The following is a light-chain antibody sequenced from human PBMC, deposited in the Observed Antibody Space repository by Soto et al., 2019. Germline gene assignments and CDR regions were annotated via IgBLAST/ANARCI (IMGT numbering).Light chain of an antibody. CDR3: CSFAGSRALYV. Sequence: QSALPQPPSVSGSPGQSVTISCTGTNSDVGGYNYVSWYQQHPGKAPKLMIFDVNYRPSGVPDRFSGSKSDNTASLTISGLQAEDEADYYCCSFAGSRALYVFGSGTKVTVL. CDR2: DVN. CDR1: NSDVGGYNY. J-gene: IGLJ1*01. V-gene: IGLV2-11*01.